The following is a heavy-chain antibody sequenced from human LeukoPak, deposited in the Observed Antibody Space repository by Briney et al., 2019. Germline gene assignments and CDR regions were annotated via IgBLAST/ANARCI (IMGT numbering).Heavy chain of an antibody. D-gene: IGHD5-24*01. Sequence: PGGSLRLSCAASGLTFDDYGMSWVRQAPGKGLEWVSGINWNGGSTGYADSVKGRFTISRDNAKNSLYPQMNSLRAEDTALYYCARWLQLGYYYYYMDVWGKGTTVTVSS. V-gene: IGHV3-20*04. J-gene: IGHJ6*03. CDR1: GLTFDDYG. CDR3: ARWLQLGYYYYYMDV. CDR2: INWNGGST.